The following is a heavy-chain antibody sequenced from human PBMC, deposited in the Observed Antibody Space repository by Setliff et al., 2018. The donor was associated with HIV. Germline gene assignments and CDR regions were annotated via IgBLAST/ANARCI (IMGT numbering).Heavy chain of an antibody. V-gene: IGHV3-48*01. D-gene: IGHD6-13*01. Sequence: GGSLRLSCAASGFTFSSYSMNWVRQAPGKGLEWVSYISSSSSTIYYADSVKGRFTISRDNAKNSLYLQMNSLRAEDTAVYYCAKQTVSSSWSNWFDPWGQGTLVTVSS. J-gene: IGHJ5*02. CDR1: GFTFSSYS. CDR2: ISSSSSTI. CDR3: AKQTVSSSWSNWFDP.